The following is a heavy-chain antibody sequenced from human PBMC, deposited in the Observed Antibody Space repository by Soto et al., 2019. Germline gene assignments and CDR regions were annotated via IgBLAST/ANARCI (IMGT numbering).Heavy chain of an antibody. Sequence: PSETLSLTCTVSGGSINSGDYYWSWIRQHPGKGLEWIGYIYYSGSTYYNPSLKSRVTISVDTSKNQFSLKLSSVTAADTAVYYCAREEVAYYGSGSYNWFDPWGQGTLVTVS. D-gene: IGHD3-10*01. CDR1: GGSINSGDYY. V-gene: IGHV4-31*03. CDR2: IYYSGST. CDR3: AREEVAYYGSGSYNWFDP. J-gene: IGHJ5*02.